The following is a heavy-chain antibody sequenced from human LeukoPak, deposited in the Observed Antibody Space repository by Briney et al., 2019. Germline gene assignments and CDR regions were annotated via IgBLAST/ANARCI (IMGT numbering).Heavy chain of an antibody. J-gene: IGHJ4*02. CDR2: IYSGGTT. Sequence: GGSLRLSCAASGLTVNSNYMNWVRQAPGKGLQWVSVIYSGGTTYYADSVKGRLTISRDNSKNTLYLQMNSLRAEDTAVYYCARALLVRNGYNYSPNYFDYWGQGTLVTVSS. V-gene: IGHV3-53*01. CDR1: GLTVNSNY. D-gene: IGHD5-24*01. CDR3: ARALLVRNGYNYSPNYFDY.